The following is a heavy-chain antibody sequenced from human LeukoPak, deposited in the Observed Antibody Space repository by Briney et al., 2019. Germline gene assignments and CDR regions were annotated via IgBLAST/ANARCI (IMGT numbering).Heavy chain of an antibody. D-gene: IGHD3-9*01. Sequence: PSETLSLTCTVSGGSISSYYWSWIRQPPGKGLEWIGYIYYSGSTNYNPSLKSRVTISVDTSKAQFSLKLSSVTAADTAVYYCASSRNYDILTGSWLYYFDYWGQGTLVTVSS. CDR1: GGSISSYY. J-gene: IGHJ4*02. CDR2: IYYSGST. V-gene: IGHV4-59*12. CDR3: ASSRNYDILTGSWLYYFDY.